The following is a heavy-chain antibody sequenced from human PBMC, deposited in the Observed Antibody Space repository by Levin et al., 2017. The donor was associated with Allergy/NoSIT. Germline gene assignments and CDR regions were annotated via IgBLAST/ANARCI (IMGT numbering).Heavy chain of an antibody. J-gene: IGHJ6*02. V-gene: IGHV1-2*02. D-gene: IGHD3-22*01. CDR1: GYTFTGYY. CDR2: INPNSGGT. CDR3: ARDLVYYDSSGPSYYYYGMDV. Sequence: ASVKVSCKASGYTFTGYYMHWVRQAPGQGLEWMGWINPNSGGTNYAQKFQGRVTMTRDTSIGTAYMELSRLRSDDTAVYYCARDLVYYDSSGPSYYYYGMDVWGQGTTVTVSS.